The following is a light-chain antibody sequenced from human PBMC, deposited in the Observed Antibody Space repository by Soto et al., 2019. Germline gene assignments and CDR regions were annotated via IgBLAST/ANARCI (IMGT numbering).Light chain of an antibody. CDR1: SSDVGGYNY. J-gene: IGLJ1*01. CDR3: NSYTSSNTFV. V-gene: IGLV2-14*01. Sequence: QSALTQPASVSGSPGQSITISCTGTSSDVGGYNYVSWYQQHPGRAPELIMYGVSNRPSGVSHRFSGSRSGNTASLTISGLQSDDEAEYYRNSYTSSNTFVFGTGTKLTVL. CDR2: GVS.